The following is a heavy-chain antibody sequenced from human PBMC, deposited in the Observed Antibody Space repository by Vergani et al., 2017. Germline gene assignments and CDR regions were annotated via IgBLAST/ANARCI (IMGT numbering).Heavy chain of an antibody. CDR2: IDPSDSYT. CDR3: ARFVYYYDSSGYSNGGAFDI. Sequence: EVQLVQSGAEVKTPGESLRISCKGSGYSFTSYWISWVRQMPGKGLEWMGRIDPSDSYTNYSPSFQGHVTISADKSISTAYLQWSSLKASDTARYYCARFVYYYDSSGYSNGGAFDIWGQGTMVTVSS. D-gene: IGHD3-22*01. CDR1: GYSFTSYW. J-gene: IGHJ3*02. V-gene: IGHV5-10-1*01.